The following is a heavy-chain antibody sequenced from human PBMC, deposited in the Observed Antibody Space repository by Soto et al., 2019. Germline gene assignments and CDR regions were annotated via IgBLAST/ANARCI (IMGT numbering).Heavy chain of an antibody. D-gene: IGHD2-15*01. J-gene: IGHJ5*02. CDR1: GGTFSSYA. V-gene: IGHV1-69*01. Sequence: QVQLVQSGAEVKKPGSSVKVSCKSSGGTFSSYAFSWVRQAPGQRLEWMGGIIPIFGTANYAQKFQGRVTITADESTSTAYMELSSLRFEDTAVYYCARDSLVVVAATPRWFDPWGQGTLVTVSS. CDR3: ARDSLVVVAATPRWFDP. CDR2: IIPIFGTA.